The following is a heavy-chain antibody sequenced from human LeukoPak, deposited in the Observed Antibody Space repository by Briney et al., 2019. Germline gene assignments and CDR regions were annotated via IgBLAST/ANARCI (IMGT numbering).Heavy chain of an antibody. V-gene: IGHV4-59*08. D-gene: IGHD6-13*01. Sequence: PSETLSLTCTVSGGSISSYYWSWIRQPPGKGLEWIGDIYYSGSTNYNPSLKSRVTISVDTSKNQFSPKLSSVTAADTAVYYCGRRTAAGGVGAFDYWGQGTLVTVSS. CDR3: GRRTAAGGVGAFDY. J-gene: IGHJ4*02. CDR2: IYYSGST. CDR1: GGSISSYY.